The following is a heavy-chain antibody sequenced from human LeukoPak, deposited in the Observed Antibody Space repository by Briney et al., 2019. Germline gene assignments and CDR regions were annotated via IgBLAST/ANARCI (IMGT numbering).Heavy chain of an antibody. CDR1: GFTFSSYA. V-gene: IGHV3-23*01. J-gene: IGHJ4*02. CDR3: AKEVTGEPAAPVDY. Sequence: PGGSLRLSCAASGFTFSSYAMSWVRQAPGKGLEWVSGISGSGGNTYYADSVKGRLTISRDNSKNTVHLQMSSLRAEDTAVYYCAKEVTGEPAAPVDYWGQGTLVTVSS. CDR2: ISGSGGNT. D-gene: IGHD2-2*01.